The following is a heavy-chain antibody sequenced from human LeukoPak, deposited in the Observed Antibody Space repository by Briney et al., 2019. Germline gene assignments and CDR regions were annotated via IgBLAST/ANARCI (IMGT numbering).Heavy chain of an antibody. V-gene: IGHV3-7*03. CDR2: IKQDGSEK. Sequence: GGSLRLSCAASGFTFSSYCMSWVRQAPGKGLEWVANIKQDGSEKYYVDSVKGRFTISRDNAKNSLYLQMNSLRAEDTAVYYCARVFGEGDSSGYLFYYWGQGTLVTVSS. D-gene: IGHD3-22*01. CDR1: GFTFSSYC. CDR3: ARVFGEGDSSGYLFYY. J-gene: IGHJ4*02.